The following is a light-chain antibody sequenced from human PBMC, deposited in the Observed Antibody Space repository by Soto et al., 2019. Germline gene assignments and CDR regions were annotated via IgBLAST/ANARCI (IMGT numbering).Light chain of an antibody. CDR2: SNN. V-gene: IGLV1-44*01. Sequence: QSVLTQPPSASGTPGQRVTISCSGSSSNIGSNTVHWYQQVPGTAPKLLIYSNNQRPSGVPDRFSGSKSGTSASLAISGLQSEDEADYYCATWDDSVVFGGGTKLTVL. J-gene: IGLJ2*01. CDR1: SSNIGSNT. CDR3: ATWDDSVV.